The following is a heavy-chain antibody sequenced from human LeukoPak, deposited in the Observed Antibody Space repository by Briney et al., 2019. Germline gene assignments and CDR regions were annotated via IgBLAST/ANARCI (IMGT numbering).Heavy chain of an antibody. Sequence: GGSLGLSCAASGFTFSSYSMNWVRQAPGKGLEWVSYISSSSSTIYYADSVKGRFTISRDNAKNSLYLQMNSLRDEDTAVYYCAREYGYSSSWYYFDYWGQGTLVTVSS. CDR3: AREYGYSSSWYYFDY. CDR1: GFTFSSYS. J-gene: IGHJ4*02. V-gene: IGHV3-48*02. CDR2: ISSSSSTI. D-gene: IGHD6-13*01.